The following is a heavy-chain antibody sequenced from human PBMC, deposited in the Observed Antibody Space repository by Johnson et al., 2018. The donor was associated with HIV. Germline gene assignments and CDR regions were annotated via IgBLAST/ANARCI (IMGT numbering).Heavy chain of an antibody. CDR2: IRYDGSNK. CDR3: ATSLTGTRPFDI. CDR1: GFPFSSYG. D-gene: IGHD1-7*01. V-gene: IGHV3-30*02. J-gene: IGHJ3*02. Sequence: QVQLVESGGGVVQPGGSLRLSCAASGFPFSSYGMHWVRQAPGKGLEWVVFIRYDGSNKYYADSVKGRFTISRDNSKNTLYLQMNSLRAEDTAVYYCATSLTGTRPFDIWGQGTMVTVSS.